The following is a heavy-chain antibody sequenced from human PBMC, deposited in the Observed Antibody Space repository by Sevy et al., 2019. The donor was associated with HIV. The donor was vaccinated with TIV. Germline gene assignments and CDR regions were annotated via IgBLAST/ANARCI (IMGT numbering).Heavy chain of an antibody. Sequence: SETLSLTCIVSGGPISTCTNFWGWIRQPPGKGLEWIGSIYCGGSTYYNPSLKSRVAISVDTSKNQFSLKVNSVSAADTAVYYSARGHLTFFDDWGQGALVTVSS. J-gene: IGHJ4*02. V-gene: IGHV4-39*01. CDR1: GGPISTCTNF. CDR2: IYCGGST. CDR3: ARGHLTFFDD.